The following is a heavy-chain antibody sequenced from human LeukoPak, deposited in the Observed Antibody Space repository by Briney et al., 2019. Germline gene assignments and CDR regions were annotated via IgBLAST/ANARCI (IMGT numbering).Heavy chain of an antibody. D-gene: IGHD3-22*01. CDR3: ARLGSSGYYLETHFDY. CDR2: ISSSSSYI. V-gene: IGHV3-21*01. CDR1: GFTFSSYS. Sequence: PGRSLRLSCAASGFTFSSYSMNWVRQAPGKGLEWVSSISSSSSYIYYADSVKGRFTISRDNAKNSLYLQMNSLRAEDTAVYYCARLGSSGYYLETHFDYWGQGTLVTVSS. J-gene: IGHJ4*02.